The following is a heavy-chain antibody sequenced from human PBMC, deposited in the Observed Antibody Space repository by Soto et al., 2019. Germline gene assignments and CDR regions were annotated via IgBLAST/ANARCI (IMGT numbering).Heavy chain of an antibody. CDR3: ARAISGFDY. D-gene: IGHD3-10*01. CDR2: INPNSGGT. CDR1: GYTFTGYY. V-gene: IGHV1-2*04. J-gene: IGHJ4*02. Sequence: ASVKFSGKASGYTFTGYYMHWVRQPPGQGLEWMGCINPNSGGTNYAQKFQGWVTMTRDTSISTAYMELSRLRSDDTAVYYCARAISGFDYWGQGTLVTVSS.